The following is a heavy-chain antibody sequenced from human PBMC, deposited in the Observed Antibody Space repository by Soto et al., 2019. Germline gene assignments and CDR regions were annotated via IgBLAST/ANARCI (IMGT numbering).Heavy chain of an antibody. J-gene: IGHJ4*02. D-gene: IGHD3-22*01. CDR3: ARDPYYYDSSGYYPDY. CDR1: GFTFGGYG. Sequence: GESLKISCAASGFTFGGYGMHWVRQAPGKGLEWVAVISYDGSNKYYADSVKGRFTISRDNSKNTLYLQMNSLRAEDTAVYYCARDPYYYDSSGYYPDYWGQGTLVTVSS. V-gene: IGHV3-30*03. CDR2: ISYDGSNK.